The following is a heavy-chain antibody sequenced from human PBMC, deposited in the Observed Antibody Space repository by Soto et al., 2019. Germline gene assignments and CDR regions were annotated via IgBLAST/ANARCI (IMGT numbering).Heavy chain of an antibody. V-gene: IGHV1-69*01. CDR1: GGTFSSYA. CDR3: ARGPRIAAAGNTTDYYYYGMDV. CDR2: IIPIFGTA. Sequence: QVQLVQSGAEVKKPGSSVKVSCKASGGTFSSYAISWVRQAPGQGLEWMGGIIPIFGTANYAQKFQGRVTITADESTSTAYMELSRLRSEDTAVYYCARGPRIAAAGNTTDYYYYGMDVWGQGTTVTVSS. J-gene: IGHJ6*02. D-gene: IGHD6-13*01.